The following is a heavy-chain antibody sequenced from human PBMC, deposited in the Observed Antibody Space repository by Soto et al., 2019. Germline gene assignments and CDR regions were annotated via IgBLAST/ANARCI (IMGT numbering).Heavy chain of an antibody. CDR2: ISGSGDTI. D-gene: IGHD3-16*01. Sequence: GWSLRLACASSGFIFIEYYMSWIRQAPGKGLEFISYISGSGDTIDYADSVKGRFAISRDNAKKSLYLQMNSLRAEDTARYYCARLSYDNRGFRTFHFDSGGPGALVTFSS. CDR1: GFIFIEYY. J-gene: IGHJ4*02. V-gene: IGHV3-11*01. CDR3: ARLSYDNRGFRTFHFDS.